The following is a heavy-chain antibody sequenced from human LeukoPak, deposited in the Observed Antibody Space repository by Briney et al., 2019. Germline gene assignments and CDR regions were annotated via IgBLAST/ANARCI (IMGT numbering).Heavy chain of an antibody. CDR2: IYHSGST. CDR1: GYSISSGYY. Sequence: ASETLSLTCTVSGYSISSGYYWGWIRQPPGKGLEWIGSIYHSGSTYYNPSLKSRVTISVDTSKNQFSLKLSSVTAADTAVYYCVRGLQLDYFDYWGQGTLVTVSS. CDR3: VRGLQLDYFDY. D-gene: IGHD5-24*01. J-gene: IGHJ4*02. V-gene: IGHV4-38-2*02.